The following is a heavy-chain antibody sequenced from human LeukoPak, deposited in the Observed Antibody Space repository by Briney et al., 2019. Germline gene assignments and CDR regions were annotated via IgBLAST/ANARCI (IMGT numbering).Heavy chain of an antibody. CDR1: GYTFTSYG. CDR3: ARDRHVFRYFDWLEALDY. V-gene: IGHV1-18*01. CDR2: ISAYNGNT. Sequence: ASVNVSCKASGYTFTSYGISWVRQAPGQGLEWMGWISAYNGNTNYAQKLQGRVTMTTDTSTSTAYMELRSLRSDDTAVYYCARDRHVFRYFDWLEALDYWGQGTLVTVSS. J-gene: IGHJ4*02. D-gene: IGHD3-9*01.